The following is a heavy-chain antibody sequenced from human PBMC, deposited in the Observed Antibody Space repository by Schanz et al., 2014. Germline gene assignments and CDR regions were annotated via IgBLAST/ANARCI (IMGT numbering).Heavy chain of an antibody. J-gene: IGHJ6*02. Sequence: DLVESGGGLIQRGESLRLSCSASGFSFSSYSMNWVRQAPGKGLEWLSYIDGKSTTVYYADSVKGRFTVSRDNARNSLYLHMNTRGAEDTAVYYCAREEGWGIAAAGPKHYYYGMDVWGQGTTVTVSS. CDR1: GFSFSSYS. D-gene: IGHD6-13*01. CDR3: AREEGWGIAAAGPKHYYYGMDV. CDR2: IDGKSTTV. V-gene: IGHV3-48*01.